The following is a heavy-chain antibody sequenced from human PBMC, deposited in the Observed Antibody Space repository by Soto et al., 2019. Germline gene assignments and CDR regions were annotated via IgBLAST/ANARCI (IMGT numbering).Heavy chain of an antibody. V-gene: IGHV4-61*03. D-gene: IGHD1-1*01. CDR1: GDSVSSGDNY. J-gene: IGHJ5*02. Sequence: PSDTLSLTCTVSGDSVSSGDNYWTWIRQPPGKGPEWIANVYYSSIINYNPSLNSRVTISVDTSKNHLSLKMISVTTADTAVYYCARGVASNTLAGHWFDPWGHGTLVTVSS. CDR3: ARGVASNTLAGHWFDP. CDR2: VYYSSII.